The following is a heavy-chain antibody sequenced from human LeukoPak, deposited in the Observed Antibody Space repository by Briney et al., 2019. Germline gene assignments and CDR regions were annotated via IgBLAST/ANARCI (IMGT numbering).Heavy chain of an antibody. CDR2: IYYSGST. Sequence: SETLSLTCTVSGGSISSSSYYWGWIRQPPGKGLEWIGCIYYSGSTYYNPSLKSRVTISVDTSKNQFSLKLSSVTAADTDVYYCASKIDDGDYTGGFYWGQGTLVTVSS. CDR3: ASKIDDGDYTGGFY. CDR1: GGSISSSSYY. D-gene: IGHD4-17*01. J-gene: IGHJ4*02. V-gene: IGHV4-39*01.